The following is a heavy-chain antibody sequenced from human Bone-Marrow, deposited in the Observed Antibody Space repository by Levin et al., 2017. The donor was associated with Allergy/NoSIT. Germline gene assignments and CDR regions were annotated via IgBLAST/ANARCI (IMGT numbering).Heavy chain of an antibody. V-gene: IGHV1-8*01. Sequence: RASVKVSCKASGYTFITYEINWVRQATGQGLEWMGWMNPNSGNTGYAQKFQGRVTMTRDTSINTAYMELSSLRSEDTAVYFCARTVLWGYGMDVWGQGTTVTVSS. CDR3: ARTVLWGYGMDV. J-gene: IGHJ6*02. CDR2: MNPNSGNT. D-gene: IGHD2/OR15-2a*01. CDR1: GYTFITYE.